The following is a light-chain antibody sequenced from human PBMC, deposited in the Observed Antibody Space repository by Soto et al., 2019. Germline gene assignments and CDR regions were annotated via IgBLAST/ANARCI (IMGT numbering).Light chain of an antibody. CDR1: SSDVGSYNF. V-gene: IGLV2-23*02. Sequence: QSALTQPASVSGSPGQSITISCTRASSDVGSYNFVSWYQQHPGEVPKVLIYEVSKRPSGVSDRFSGSKSGNTASLTISGLQAEDEADYYCCADAGRSTYVFEPGPSSPS. CDR3: CADAGRSTYV. J-gene: IGLJ1*01. CDR2: EVS.